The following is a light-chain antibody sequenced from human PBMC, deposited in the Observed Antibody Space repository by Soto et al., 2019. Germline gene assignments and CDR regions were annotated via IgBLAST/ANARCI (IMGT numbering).Light chain of an antibody. V-gene: IGKV3-15*01. CDR1: QSVSSN. CDR3: QQYNKWPPYT. CDR2: AAS. Sequence: EIVMTQSPATLSVSPGERATISCRASQSVSSNLAWYQQKPGQAPRLLIYAASIRATGIPARFRDSGSGTEFTLTISSLQSEDFAVYYCQQYNKWPPYTFGQGTKLEIK. J-gene: IGKJ2*01.